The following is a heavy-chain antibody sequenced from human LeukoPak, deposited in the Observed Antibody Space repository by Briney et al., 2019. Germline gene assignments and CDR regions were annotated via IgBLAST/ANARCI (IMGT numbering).Heavy chain of an antibody. V-gene: IGHV4-59*08. J-gene: IGHJ3*02. D-gene: IGHD3-10*01. CDR1: GDSITTFY. CDR2: IYYSGST. CDR3: AREYGGFDI. Sequence: ASETLSLTCTVSGDSITTFYWSWIRQPPGKGLEWIGFIYYSGSTNYNPSLKSRVTISVDTSKNQFSLKLSSVTAADTAVYYCAREYGGFDIWGQGTMVTVSS.